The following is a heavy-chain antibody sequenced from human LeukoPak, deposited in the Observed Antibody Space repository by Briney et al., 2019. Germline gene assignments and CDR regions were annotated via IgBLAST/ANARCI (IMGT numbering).Heavy chain of an antibody. J-gene: IGHJ4*02. CDR2: IKQDGSEE. CDR1: EFTFTRYW. V-gene: IGHV3-7*01. CDR3: ARGGDNYDIPFDY. D-gene: IGHD3-22*01. Sequence: GGSLRLSCAASEFTFTRYWMCWVCQGPGQGLEWVANIKQDGSEEYYVDPVKGRFTISRDNATISLYLQINSLRDEDMAVYYCARGGDNYDIPFDYWGQGTLVTVPS.